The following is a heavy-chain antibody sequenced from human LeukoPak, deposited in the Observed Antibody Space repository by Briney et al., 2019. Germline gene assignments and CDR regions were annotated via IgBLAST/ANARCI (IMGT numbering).Heavy chain of an antibody. CDR3: ARAYKDRSLAGKKEFFQH. V-gene: IGHV3-9*01. D-gene: IGHD6-19*01. J-gene: IGHJ1*01. CDR2: ISWNSGTI. CDR1: GFTFDNYA. Sequence: GGSLRLSCAASGFTFDNYAVNWVRQVPGKGLEWISLISWNSGTIGYADSVKGRFTISRDNANNFLYLQMNSLRAEDTALYYCARAYKDRSLAGKKEFFQHWGQGTLVTVSS.